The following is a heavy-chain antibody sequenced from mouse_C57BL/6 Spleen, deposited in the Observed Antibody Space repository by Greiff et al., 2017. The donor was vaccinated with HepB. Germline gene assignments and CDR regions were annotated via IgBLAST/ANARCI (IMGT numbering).Heavy chain of an antibody. V-gene: IGHV1-64*01. D-gene: IGHD1-1*01. CDR3: ARGDYGSSYKTWFAY. CDR1: GYTFTSYW. J-gene: IGHJ3*01. CDR2: IHPNSGST. Sequence: QVQLQQPGAELVKPGASVKLSCKASGYTFTSYWMHWVKQRPGQGLEWIGMIHPNSGSTNYNEKFTSKDTLTVDKSSITAYMQLSSLTSEDSAVYYCARGDYGSSYKTWFAYWGQGTLVTVSA.